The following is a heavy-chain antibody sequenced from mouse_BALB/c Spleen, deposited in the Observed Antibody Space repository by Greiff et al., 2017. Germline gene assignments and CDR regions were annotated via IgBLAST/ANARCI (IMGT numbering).Heavy chain of an antibody. CDR3: ARVRDSSGYYYAMDY. CDR2: INPYNGGT. V-gene: IGHV1-18*01. J-gene: IGHJ4*01. CDR1: GYSFTGYT. Sequence: EVQLQESGPELVKPGASMKISCKASGYSFTGYTMNWVKQSHGKNLEWIGLINPYNGGTSYNQKFKGKATLTVDKSSSTAYMELLSLTSEDSAVYYCARVRDSSGYYYAMDYWGQGTSVTVSS. D-gene: IGHD3-2*01.